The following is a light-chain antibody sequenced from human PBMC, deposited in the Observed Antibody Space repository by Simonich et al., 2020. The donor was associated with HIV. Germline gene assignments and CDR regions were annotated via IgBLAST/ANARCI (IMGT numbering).Light chain of an antibody. Sequence: DIQMTQSPSTLSASVGDRVTITCRASQSISSWLAWYQQKPGKAPKLLIYKASSLESGVPSRFSGSGSGTEFTLTISSLQSEDFAVYYCQQHNNWPTFGQGTKLEIK. V-gene: IGKV1-5*03. CDR2: KAS. CDR1: QSISSW. CDR3: QQHNNWPT. J-gene: IGKJ2*01.